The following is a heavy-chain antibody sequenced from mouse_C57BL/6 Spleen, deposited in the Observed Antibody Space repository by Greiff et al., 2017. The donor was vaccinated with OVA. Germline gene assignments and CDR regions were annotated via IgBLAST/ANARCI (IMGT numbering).Heavy chain of an antibody. J-gene: IGHJ3*01. CDR3: ARKGNWDGWFAY. V-gene: IGHV1-50*01. CDR2: IDPSDSYT. D-gene: IGHD4-1*01. Sequence: QVQLQQPGAELVKPGASVKLSCKASGYTFTSYWMQWVKQRPGQGLEWIGEIDPSDSYTNYNQKFKGKATLTVDTSSSTAYMQLSSLTSEDSAVYYCARKGNWDGWFAYWGQGTLVTVSA. CDR1: GYTFTSYW.